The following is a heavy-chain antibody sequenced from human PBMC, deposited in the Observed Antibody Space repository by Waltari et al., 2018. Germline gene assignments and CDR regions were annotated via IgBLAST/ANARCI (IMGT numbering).Heavy chain of an antibody. V-gene: IGHV3-53*01. CDR2: IYSGGST. CDR3: ARAYGSGSRFDY. J-gene: IGHJ4*02. CDR1: AFTGSSTY. D-gene: IGHD3-10*01. Sequence: EVQLLESGRGLVQPGGSLRLYCAASAFTGSSTYMRSVSKAPGKGLEWVSVIYSGGSTYYADSVKGRFTISRDNSKNTLYLQMNSLRAEDTAVYYCARAYGSGSRFDYWGQGTLVTVSS.